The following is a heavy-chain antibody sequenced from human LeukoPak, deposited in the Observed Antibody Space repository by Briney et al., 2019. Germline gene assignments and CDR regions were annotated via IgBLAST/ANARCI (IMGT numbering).Heavy chain of an antibody. J-gene: IGHJ4*02. CDR2: INPNSGGT. V-gene: IGHV1-2*06. D-gene: IGHD1-26*01. Sequence: ASVKVSCKASGYTFTGYYMHWVRQAPGQGLEWMGRINPNSGGTNYAQKLQGRVTMTRDTSISTAYMELSRLRSGDTAVYYCARGGGSGSYTTFCDYWGQGTLVTVSS. CDR1: GYTFTGYY. CDR3: ARGGGSGSYTTFCDY.